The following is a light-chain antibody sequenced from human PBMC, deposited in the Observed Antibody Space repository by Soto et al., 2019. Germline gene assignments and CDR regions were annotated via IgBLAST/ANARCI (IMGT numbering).Light chain of an antibody. V-gene: IGKV3-11*01. CDR2: DAS. CDR3: QQRGNLYP. J-gene: IGKJ2*01. Sequence: EIVLTQSPATLSLSLGERATLSCRASQSVGDYLAWYQQQPGQPPRLLISDASNRAAGIPARFSGSGSGTDFTRAISSLEPEDFALYYCQQRGNLYPFDQGTKLEIK. CDR1: QSVGDY.